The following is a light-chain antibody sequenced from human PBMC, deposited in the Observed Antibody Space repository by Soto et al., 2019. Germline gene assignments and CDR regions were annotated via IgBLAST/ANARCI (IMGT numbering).Light chain of an antibody. J-gene: IGKJ2*01. V-gene: IGKV3-15*01. CDR3: QQGHNWPLT. CDR1: QSISTD. Sequence: EIVMTQSPATLSVSPGERATLSCRASQSISTDLAWYQQKPGQPPRLLIYSASTRATGVPARFTGSGSGSEFTLTISGLHSEDFAVYYCQQGHNWPLTFGQGTRLEI. CDR2: SAS.